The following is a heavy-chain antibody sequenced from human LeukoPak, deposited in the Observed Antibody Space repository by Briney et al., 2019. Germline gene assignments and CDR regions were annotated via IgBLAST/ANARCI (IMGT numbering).Heavy chain of an antibody. Sequence: PSETLSLTCTVSGGSISTYYWSWARQPPGKGLEWIGYIYYSGGTNYNPSLKSRVTISVDTSKNQFSLKLSSVTAADTAVYYCARGGWYSSSWSFDYWGQGTLVTVSS. CDR2: IYYSGGT. D-gene: IGHD6-13*01. CDR3: ARGGWYSSSWSFDY. V-gene: IGHV4-59*01. CDR1: GGSISTYY. J-gene: IGHJ4*02.